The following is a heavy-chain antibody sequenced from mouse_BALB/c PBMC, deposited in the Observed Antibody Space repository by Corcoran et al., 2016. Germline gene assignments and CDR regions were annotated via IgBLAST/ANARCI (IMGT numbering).Heavy chain of an antibody. CDR1: GSTFTRYW. Sequence: QVQLQQSGPELVRPGASVTMSCKASGSTFTRYWMHWVKQRPGQGLEWIGMIDPSNSETRLNQKFKDKATLNVDKSSKTAYMQLSSLTSEDSAVYYCARARDLSWHYFDYWGQGTTLTVSS. CDR2: IDPSNSET. V-gene: IGHV1S127*01. CDR3: ARARDLSWHYFDY. D-gene: IGHD3-3*01. J-gene: IGHJ2*01.